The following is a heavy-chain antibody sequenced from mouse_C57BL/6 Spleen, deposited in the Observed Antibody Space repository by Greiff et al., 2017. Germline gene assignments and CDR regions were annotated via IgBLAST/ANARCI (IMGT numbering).Heavy chain of an antibody. V-gene: IGHV5-16*01. J-gene: IGHJ1*03. CDR3: AREGNYYGSSYFDV. CDR2: INYDGSST. CDR1: GFTFSDYY. Sequence: EVKLMESEGGLVQPGSSMKLSCTASGFTFSDYYMAWVRQVPEKGLEWVANINYDGSSTYYLDSLKSRFIISRDNAKNILYLQMSSLKSEDTATYYCAREGNYYGSSYFDVWGTGTTVTVSS. D-gene: IGHD1-1*01.